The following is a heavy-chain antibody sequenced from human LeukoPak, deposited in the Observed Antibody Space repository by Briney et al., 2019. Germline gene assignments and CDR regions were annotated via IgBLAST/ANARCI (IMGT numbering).Heavy chain of an antibody. CDR1: GGSFSGYY. Sequence: PSETLSLTCAVYGGSFSGYYWSWIRQPPGKGLEWIGYIYYSGSTNYNPSLKSRVTISVDTSKNQFSLKLSSVTAADTAVYYCARGQSYYDYVWGSYLVYYFDYWGQGTLVTVSS. J-gene: IGHJ4*02. V-gene: IGHV4-59*01. D-gene: IGHD3-16*02. CDR3: ARGQSYYDYVWGSYLVYYFDY. CDR2: IYYSGST.